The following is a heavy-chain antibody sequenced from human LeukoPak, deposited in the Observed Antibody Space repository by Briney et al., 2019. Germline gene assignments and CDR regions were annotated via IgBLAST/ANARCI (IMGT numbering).Heavy chain of an antibody. V-gene: IGHV3-53*01. CDR3: AREYYYHDSTGYYGYYFDY. J-gene: IGHJ4*02. CDR2: IYSGGST. Sequence: GGSLRLSCAASGFTVRSNYMSWVRQAPGKGLEWVSIIYSGGSTYYADSVKGRFTISRDNSKNALYLQMNSLRAEDTAVYYCAREYYYHDSTGYYGYYFDYWGQGTLVTVSS. D-gene: IGHD3-22*01. CDR1: GFTVRSNY.